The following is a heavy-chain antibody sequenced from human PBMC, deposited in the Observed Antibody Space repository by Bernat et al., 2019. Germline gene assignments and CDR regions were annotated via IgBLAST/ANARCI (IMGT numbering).Heavy chain of an antibody. J-gene: IGHJ4*02. V-gene: IGHV3-11*06. Sequence: QVQLVESGGGLVKPGGSLRLSCAASGFTFSDYYMSWIRQAPGKGLEWVSYISSSSSYTNYADSVKGRFTISRDNSKNTLYLQMNSLRAEDTAVYYCARDNIQQLALDTSYYFDYWGQGTLVTVSS. CDR2: ISSSSSYT. D-gene: IGHD6-13*01. CDR3: ARDNIQQLALDTSYYFDY. CDR1: GFTFSDYY.